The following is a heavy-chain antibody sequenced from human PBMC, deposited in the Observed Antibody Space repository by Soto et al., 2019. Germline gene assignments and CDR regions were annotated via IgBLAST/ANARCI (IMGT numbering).Heavy chain of an antibody. CDR3: TITRPYYDSSGYYYVS. D-gene: IGHD3-22*01. V-gene: IGHV3-23*01. CDR2: ISGSGDST. Sequence: PGGSLRLSCAASGFTFSSYAMSWVRQAPGKGLEWVSGISGSGDSTYYADSVKGRFTISRDNSKSTLYLQMNSLRAEDTAVYYCTITRPYYDSSGYYYVSWGQGTLVTVSS. CDR1: GFTFSSYA. J-gene: IGHJ5*02.